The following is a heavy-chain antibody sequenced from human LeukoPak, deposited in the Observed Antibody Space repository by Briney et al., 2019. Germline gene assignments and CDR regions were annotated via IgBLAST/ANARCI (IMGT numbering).Heavy chain of an antibody. Sequence: GGSLRLSCAASGSTFSDYYMRWIRHAPGKGRVWVSYISSSGSTIHYADSVKGRFTISSDNAKNSLYLQMNSLRAEDTAVYYCARVSGFWSGPDYWGQGTLVTVSS. J-gene: IGHJ4*02. V-gene: IGHV3-11*01. D-gene: IGHD3-3*01. CDR3: ARVSGFWSGPDY. CDR2: ISSSGSTI. CDR1: GSTFSDYY.